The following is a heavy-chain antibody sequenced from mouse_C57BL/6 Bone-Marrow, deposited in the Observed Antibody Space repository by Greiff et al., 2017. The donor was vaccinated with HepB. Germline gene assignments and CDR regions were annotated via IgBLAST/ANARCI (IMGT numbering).Heavy chain of an antibody. V-gene: IGHV3-6*01. J-gene: IGHJ4*01. Sequence: EVHLVESGPGLVKPSQSLSLTCSVTGYSITSGYYWNWIRQFPGNKLEWMGYISYDGSNNYNPSLKNRISITRDTSKNQFFLKLNSVTTEDTATYYCARAPFGDAMDYWGQGTSVTVSS. CDR2: ISYDGSN. CDR1: GYSITSGYY. CDR3: ARAPFGDAMDY.